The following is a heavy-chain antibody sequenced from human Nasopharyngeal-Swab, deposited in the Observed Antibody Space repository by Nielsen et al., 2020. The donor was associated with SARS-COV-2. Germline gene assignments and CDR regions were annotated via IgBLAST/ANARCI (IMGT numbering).Heavy chain of an antibody. CDR1: GYTFTSYG. J-gene: IGHJ4*02. V-gene: IGHV1-18*01. D-gene: IGHD3-22*01. CDR3: AREMYYYDSSGLDY. Sequence: SVKVSCKASGYTFTSYGISWVRQAPGQGLEWMGWISAYNGNTNYTQKLQGRVTMTTDTSTSTAYMELRSLRSDDTAVYYCAREMYYYDSSGLDYWGQGTLVTVSS. CDR2: ISAYNGNT.